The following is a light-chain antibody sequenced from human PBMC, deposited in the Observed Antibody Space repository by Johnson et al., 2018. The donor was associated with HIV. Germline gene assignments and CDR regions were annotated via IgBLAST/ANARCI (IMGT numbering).Light chain of an antibody. V-gene: IGLV1-44*01. J-gene: IGLJ1*01. CDR3: GTWDTSLTTGGV. Sequence: QPLLTQPPSASGPPGQRVTISCSGSSSNIGSNTVNWYQQLPGTAPKLLIYRNNPRPSGVPDRFSGSKSGTSASLAISGLQAEDEADYYCGTWDTSLTTGGVFGTGTKVTVL. CDR2: RNN. CDR1: SSNIGSNT.